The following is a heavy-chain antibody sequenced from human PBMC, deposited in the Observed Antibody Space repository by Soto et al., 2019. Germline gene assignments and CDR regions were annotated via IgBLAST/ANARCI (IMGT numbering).Heavy chain of an antibody. V-gene: IGHV3-30*18. D-gene: IGHD3-22*01. CDR1: GFTFSSYG. CDR2: ISYDGSNK. Sequence: QVQLVESGGDVVQPGRSLRLSCAASGFTFSSYGMHWVRQAPGKGLEWVAVISYDGSNKYYADSVKGRFTISRDNSKNTLYLQMNSLRAEDTAVYYCAKDPGYYDSSPILGAFDIWGQGTMVTVSS. CDR3: AKDPGYYDSSPILGAFDI. J-gene: IGHJ3*02.